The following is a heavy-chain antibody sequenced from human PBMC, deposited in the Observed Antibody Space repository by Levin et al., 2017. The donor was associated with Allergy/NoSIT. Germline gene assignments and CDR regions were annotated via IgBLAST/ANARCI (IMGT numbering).Heavy chain of an antibody. CDR1: GFTFSSYS. CDR2: ISSSSSYI. V-gene: IGHV3-21*01. Sequence: AGGSLRLSCAASGFTFSSYSMNWVRQAPGKGLEWVSSISSSSSYIYYADSVKGRFTISRDNAKNSLYLQMNSLRAEDTAVYYCARDGDYGDEIYDYWGQGTLVTVSS. CDR3: ARDGDYGDEIYDY. J-gene: IGHJ4*02. D-gene: IGHD4-17*01.